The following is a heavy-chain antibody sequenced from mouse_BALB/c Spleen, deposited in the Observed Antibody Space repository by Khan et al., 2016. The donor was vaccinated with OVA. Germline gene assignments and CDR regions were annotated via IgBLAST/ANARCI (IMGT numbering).Heavy chain of an antibody. V-gene: IGHV5-17*02. J-gene: IGHJ1*01. CDR3: ARSGGNFHWYFDV. CDR2: MRSGSSTI. CDR1: GFTFSSFG. Sequence: EVQLVESGGGLVQPGGSRKLSCAASGFTFSSFGMHWVRQAPKKGLEWVAYMRSGSSTIYYVDTVKGRFTIYRDNPKNTLFMQMTSLRSEDTAMYYCARSGGNFHWYFDVWGAGTSVTVSS. D-gene: IGHD2-1*01.